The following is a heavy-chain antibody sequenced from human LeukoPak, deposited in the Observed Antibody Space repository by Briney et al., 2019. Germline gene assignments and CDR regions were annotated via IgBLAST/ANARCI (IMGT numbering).Heavy chain of an antibody. V-gene: IGHV1-69*05. J-gene: IGHJ4*02. CDR1: GGSLTSYG. D-gene: IGHD1-26*01. Sequence: EASVKVSCKASGGSLTSYGINWVRQAPGQGLEWMGRIIPIFATTNYAQKFQDRVTITTDESTSTAYMELSSLTSEDTAVYYCARDSGGSYHRMHFDHWGQETLVTVSS. CDR3: ARDSGGSYHRMHFDH. CDR2: IIPIFATT.